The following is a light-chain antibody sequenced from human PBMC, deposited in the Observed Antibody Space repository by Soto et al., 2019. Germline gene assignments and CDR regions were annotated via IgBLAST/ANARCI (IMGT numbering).Light chain of an antibody. CDR2: DAS. CDR3: QQYNNYSWT. J-gene: IGKJ1*01. CDR1: QSMNSW. V-gene: IGKV1-5*01. Sequence: DIQMTQSPSTLSASVGDRVTITCRASQSMNSWLAWYQQQPGKAPRLLIYDASIRGSGVPSRFSGSGSGTEFTLTITSLQPDDFATYYCQQYNNYSWTFGQRTKVDI.